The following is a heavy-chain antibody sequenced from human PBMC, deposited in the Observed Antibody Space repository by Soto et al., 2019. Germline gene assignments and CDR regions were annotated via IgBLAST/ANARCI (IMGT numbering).Heavy chain of an antibody. J-gene: IGHJ5*02. CDR1: GYTFTDYR. CDR2: INPSGGST. CDR3: ARPAGRLANWFDP. D-gene: IGHD6-6*01. Sequence: QVQLVQSGVEVKKPGASVKVSCKASGYTFTDYRMIWVRQDPGQGLEWMGIINPSGGSTDYAPNFQARVSLTRDSFTCTVYMELSNLRSEDTAVYYCARPAGRLANWFDPWGQGTLVTVSS. V-gene: IGHV1-46*01.